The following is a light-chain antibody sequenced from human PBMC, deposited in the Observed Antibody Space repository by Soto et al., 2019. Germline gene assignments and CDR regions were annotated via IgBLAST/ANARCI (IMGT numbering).Light chain of an antibody. V-gene: IGLV1-44*01. J-gene: IGLJ1*01. CDR2: TNN. Sequence: QSVLAQPPSASGTPGQRVTIFCSGSTSNIGSNVVNWFQQLPGTAPKLLIYTNNLRPSGVPDRFSGSKSGTSASLAITGLQSDDEYDYYCAAWDDSLSAYVFGTGTKV. CDR1: TSNIGSNV. CDR3: AAWDDSLSAYV.